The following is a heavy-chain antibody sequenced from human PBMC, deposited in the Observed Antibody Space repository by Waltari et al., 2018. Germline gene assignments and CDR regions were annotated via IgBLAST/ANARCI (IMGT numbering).Heavy chain of an antibody. CDR3: ARDYYGSGAVDY. CDR2: INPNSGAT. CDR1: GYTFTGYY. Sequence: QVQLVQSGAEVKKPGASVKVSCKASGYTFTGYYMHWVRQAPGQGLEWMGWINPNSGATNYAQKFQGRVTMTRDTSISTAYMELSRLRSDDTAVYYSARDYYGSGAVDYWGQGTLVTVSS. V-gene: IGHV1-2*02. D-gene: IGHD3-10*01. J-gene: IGHJ4*02.